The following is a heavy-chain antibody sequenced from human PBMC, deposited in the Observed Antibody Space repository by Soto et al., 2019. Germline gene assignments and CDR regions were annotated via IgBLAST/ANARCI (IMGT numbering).Heavy chain of an antibody. CDR3: ARKMYYYVSGSQNNWFDP. Sequence: PSETLSLTCTVSGGSISSGGYYWSWIRQHPGKGLEWIGYIYYSGSTYYNPSLKSRVTISVDTSKNQFSLKLSSVTAADTAVYYCARKMYYYVSGSQNNWFDPWGQGTLLTVSS. V-gene: IGHV4-31*03. CDR2: IYYSGST. J-gene: IGHJ5*02. D-gene: IGHD3-10*01. CDR1: GGSISSGGYY.